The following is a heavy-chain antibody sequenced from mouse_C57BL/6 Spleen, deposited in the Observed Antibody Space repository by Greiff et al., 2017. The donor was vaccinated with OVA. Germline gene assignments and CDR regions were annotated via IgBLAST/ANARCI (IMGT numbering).Heavy chain of an antibody. CDR2: IDPSDSYT. CDR3: AREGAYYAMDD. CDR1: GYTFTSYW. V-gene: IGHV1-59*01. J-gene: IGHJ4*01. Sequence: QVQLQQPGAELVRPGTSVKLSCKASGYTFTSYWMHWVKQRPGQGLEWIGVIDPSDSYTNYTQKFKGKATLTVDTSSSPAYMQLSSLTSEDSAVYYCAREGAYYAMDDWGQGTSVTVSS.